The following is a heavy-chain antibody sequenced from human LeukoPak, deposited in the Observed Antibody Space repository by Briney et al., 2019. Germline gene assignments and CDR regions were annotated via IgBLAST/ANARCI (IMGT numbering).Heavy chain of an antibody. CDR3: ARASSKQLAGYLPDGFDI. V-gene: IGHV3-21*01. CDR1: GFTFSSYS. D-gene: IGHD3-9*01. J-gene: IGHJ3*02. CDR2: ISSSGTYV. Sequence: GGSLRLCCAASGFTFSSYSMNWVRQAPGKGLEWVSSISSSGTYVYYADSVKGRFTISRDNAKNSLSLQMNSLRADDAAVYYCARASSKQLAGYLPDGFDIWGQGTMVTVSS.